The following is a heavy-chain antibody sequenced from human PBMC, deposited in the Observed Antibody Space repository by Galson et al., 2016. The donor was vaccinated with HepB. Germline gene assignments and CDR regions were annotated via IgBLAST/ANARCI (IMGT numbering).Heavy chain of an antibody. J-gene: IGHJ4*02. V-gene: IGHV3-11*06. CDR2: INGRNTYT. Sequence: SLRLSCAASGFIFSDYYMSWIRQAPGKGLEWVSHINGRNTYTNYEASVKGRFTISRDNAKNSLYLQMNSLGAEDTAVYYCARGIPQTYYFDYWGQGSLVTVSS. D-gene: IGHD3-16*01. CDR3: ARGIPQTYYFDY. CDR1: GFIFSDYY.